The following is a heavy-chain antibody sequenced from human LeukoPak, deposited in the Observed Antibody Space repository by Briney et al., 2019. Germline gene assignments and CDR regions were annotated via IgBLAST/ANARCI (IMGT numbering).Heavy chain of an antibody. V-gene: IGHV4-38-2*01. J-gene: IGHJ4*02. Sequence: PSETLSLTCAVSGYSISSGYYWGWIRQPPGKGLEWIGSICHSGSTYYNPSLKSRVTISVDTSKNQFSLKLSSVTAADTAVYYCARSGSGHIFDYWGQGTLVTVSS. CDR3: ARSGSGHIFDY. D-gene: IGHD3-10*01. CDR1: GYSISSGYY. CDR2: ICHSGST.